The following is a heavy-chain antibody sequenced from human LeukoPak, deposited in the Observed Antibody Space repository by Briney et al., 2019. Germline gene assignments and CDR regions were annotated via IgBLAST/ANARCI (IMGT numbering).Heavy chain of an antibody. CDR1: SGSISTSTYY. V-gene: IGHV4-39*07. CDR2: IFYTGST. CDR3: ASLSGYGDLSYYYYYYMDV. D-gene: IGHD4-17*01. J-gene: IGHJ6*03. Sequence: PSETLSLTCTVSSGSISTSTYYWGWVRQPPGKALEWIGNIFYTGSTDYSPSLKSRVTISLDTSRNQFSLRLNSVTAADTAVYYCASLSGYGDLSYYYYYYMDVWGKGTTVTVSS.